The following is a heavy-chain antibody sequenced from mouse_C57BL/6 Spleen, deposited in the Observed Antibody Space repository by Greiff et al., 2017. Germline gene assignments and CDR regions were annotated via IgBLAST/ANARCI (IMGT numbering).Heavy chain of an antibody. V-gene: IGHV1-64*01. CDR2: IHPNSGST. J-gene: IGHJ4*01. CDR3: ARGYDGSSYGAMDY. CDR1: GYTFTSYW. Sequence: VQLQQPGAELVKPGASVKLSCKASGYTFTSYWMHWVKQRPGQGLEWIGMIHPNSGSTNYNEKFKSKATLTVDKSSSTAYMQLSSLTSEDSAVDYCARGYDGSSYGAMDYWGQGTSVTVSS. D-gene: IGHD1-1*01.